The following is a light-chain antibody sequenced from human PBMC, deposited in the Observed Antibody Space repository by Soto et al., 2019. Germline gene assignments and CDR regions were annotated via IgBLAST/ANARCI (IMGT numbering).Light chain of an antibody. CDR1: SSNIGAGYD. CDR3: QSYDSSLSGYV. CDR2: GNS. V-gene: IGLV1-40*01. Sequence: QSALTQPPSVSGAPGQRVTISCTGSSSNIGAGYDVHWYQQLPGTAPKLLISGNSNRPSGVPDRFSGSKSDTSASLAITGLQAEDEADYYCQSYDSSLSGYVFGTGTKLTVL. J-gene: IGLJ1*01.